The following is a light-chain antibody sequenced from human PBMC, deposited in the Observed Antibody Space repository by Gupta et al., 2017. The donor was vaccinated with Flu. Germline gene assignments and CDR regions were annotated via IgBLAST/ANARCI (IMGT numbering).Light chain of an antibody. CDR1: QTVGRSN. CDR2: GAS. J-gene: IGKJ2*01. CDR3: QQDGNSPRT. Sequence: GTRYLPPGERATLPCRAGQTVGRSNLAWYQQKPGQAPRLLLYGASNRATGIPDRFSGSGSGTDFTLTISRLEPEDFAVYYCQQDGNSPRTFGQGTKVEIK. V-gene: IGKV3-20*01.